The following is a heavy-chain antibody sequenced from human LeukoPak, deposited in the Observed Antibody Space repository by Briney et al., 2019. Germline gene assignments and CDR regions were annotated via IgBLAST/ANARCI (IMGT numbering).Heavy chain of an antibody. CDR1: GVTFSNYA. CDR2: IWYDAGGK. D-gene: IGHD7-27*01. V-gene: IGHV3-33*01. J-gene: IGHJ3*02. Sequence: PGRSLRLSCAASGVTFSNYARCWGRQAPRERVEGGAGIWYDAGGKYYAESVKGRVTISRDNSKNTLYLQMNSLRAEDTAVYYCARDRPLGRSAFDIWPQRPMVPVPS. CDR3: ARDRPLGRSAFDI.